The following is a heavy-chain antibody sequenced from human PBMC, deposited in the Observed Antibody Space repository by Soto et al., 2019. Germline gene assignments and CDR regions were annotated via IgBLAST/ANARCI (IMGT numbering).Heavy chain of an antibody. J-gene: IGHJ4*02. CDR1: GGTFSSYA. CDR2: IIPIFGTA. V-gene: IGHV1-69*06. CDR3: ARSAYTAKVINQFTD. D-gene: IGHD5-18*01. Sequence: SVKVSCKASGGTFSSYAISWVRQAPGQGLEWMGGIIPIFGTANYAQKFQGRVTITADKSTSTAYMELSSLRSEDTAVYFCARSAYTAKVINQFTDWGSGTRVT.